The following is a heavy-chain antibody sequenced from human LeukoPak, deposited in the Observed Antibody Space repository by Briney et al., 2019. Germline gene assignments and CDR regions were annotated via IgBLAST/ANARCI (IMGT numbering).Heavy chain of an antibody. J-gene: IGHJ6*03. V-gene: IGHV3-66*02. CDR2: IYSGGST. Sequence: GGSLRLSCAASGFTVSGNYMSWVRQAPGKGLEWVSVIYSGGSTYYADSVKGRFTISTDNSKNTLYLQMNSLRAEDTAVYYCARDDSSSEQYYYYYMDVWGKGTTVTVSS. D-gene: IGHD6-6*01. CDR3: ARDDSSSEQYYYYYMDV. CDR1: GFTVSGNY.